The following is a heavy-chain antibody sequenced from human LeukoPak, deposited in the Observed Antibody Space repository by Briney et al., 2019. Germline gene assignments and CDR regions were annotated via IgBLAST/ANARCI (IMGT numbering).Heavy chain of an antibody. CDR2: IYPGDSDT. CDR1: GYSFTSYW. D-gene: IGHD6-19*01. J-gene: IGHJ4*02. CDR3: ARHMIGIAVAEYYFDY. Sequence: GESLKISCKGSGYSFTSYWIGWVRQMPGKGLEWMGIIYPGDSDTRYSPSFQGQVTISADKSISTAYLQWSSLKASDTAMYYCARHMIGIAVAEYYFDYWGQGTLVTVSS. V-gene: IGHV5-51*01.